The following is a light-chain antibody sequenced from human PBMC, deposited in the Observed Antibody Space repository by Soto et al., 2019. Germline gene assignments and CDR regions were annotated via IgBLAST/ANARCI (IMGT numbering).Light chain of an antibody. CDR1: QSVSSSY. CDR3: QQYGSSPPVT. V-gene: IGKV3-20*01. CDR2: GAS. Sequence: EIVLKQSPGTLSLYPGERATLSCRASQSVSSSYLAWYQQKPGQAPRLLIYGASDRATGIPDRFSGSGSGTDFTLTISRLEPEDFAVYYCQQYGSSPPVTFGGGTKVDIK. J-gene: IGKJ4*01.